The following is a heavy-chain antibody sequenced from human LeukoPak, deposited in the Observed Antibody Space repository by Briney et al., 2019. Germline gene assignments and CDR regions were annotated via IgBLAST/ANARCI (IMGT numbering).Heavy chain of an antibody. V-gene: IGHV1-8*01. D-gene: IGHD3-3*01. CDR2: MNPNSGNT. CDR3: ARSVKWLLYRSFDP. J-gene: IGHJ5*02. CDR1: GYTFTSYD. Sequence: ASVKVSCKASGYTFTSYDINWVRQATGQGLEWMGWMNPNSGNTGYAQKFQGRVTMTRNTSISTAYMELSSLRSEDTAVYYRARSVKWLLYRSFDPWGQGTLVTVSS.